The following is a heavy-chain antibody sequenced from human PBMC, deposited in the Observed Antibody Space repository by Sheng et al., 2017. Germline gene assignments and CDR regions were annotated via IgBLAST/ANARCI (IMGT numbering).Heavy chain of an antibody. Sequence: QVQLQQWGAGLLKPSETLSLTCAVYGGSFSGYYWSWIRQPPGKGLEWIGEINHSGSTNYNPSLKSRVTISVDTSKNQFSLKLSSVTAADTAVYYCARKNGAWGRTGTGNWFDPWGQGTLVTVSS. V-gene: IGHV4-34*01. CDR2: INHSGST. J-gene: IGHJ5*02. D-gene: IGHD1-1*01. CDR3: ARKNGAWGRTGTGNWFDP. CDR1: GGSFSGYY.